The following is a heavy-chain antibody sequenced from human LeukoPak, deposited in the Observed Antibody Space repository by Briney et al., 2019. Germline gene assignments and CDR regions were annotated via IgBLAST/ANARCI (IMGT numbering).Heavy chain of an antibody. D-gene: IGHD3-16*02. CDR1: GFTFDDYG. CDR2: INWNGGST. V-gene: IGHV3-20*04. Sequence: PGGSLRLSCAASGFTFDDYGMSWVRQAPGKGLEWVSGINWNGGSTGYADSVKGRFTISRDNAKNTLYLQMNSLRAEDTAVYYCASGELSFQIDYWGQGTLVTVSS. CDR3: ASGELSFQIDY. J-gene: IGHJ4*02.